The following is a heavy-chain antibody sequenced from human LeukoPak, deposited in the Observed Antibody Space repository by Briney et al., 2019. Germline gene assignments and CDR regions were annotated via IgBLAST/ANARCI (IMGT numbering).Heavy chain of an antibody. D-gene: IGHD3-9*01. Sequence: ASVKVSCKASGYTFTSYGISWVRQAPGQGLEWMGWISAYNGNTNYAQKLQGRVTMTTDTSTSTAYMELRSLRSDDTAVYYCARDNGDYTYYDILTGYPRLNWYDPWGQGTLVTVSS. V-gene: IGHV1-18*01. J-gene: IGHJ5*02. CDR3: ARDNGDYTYYDILTGYPRLNWYDP. CDR2: ISAYNGNT. CDR1: GYTFTSYG.